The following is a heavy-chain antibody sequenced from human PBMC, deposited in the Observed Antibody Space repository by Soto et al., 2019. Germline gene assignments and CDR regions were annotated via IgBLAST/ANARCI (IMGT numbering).Heavy chain of an antibody. CDR3: AKTGAEVLEWSLLPFDY. CDR2: ISGSGGST. V-gene: IGHV3-23*01. Sequence: GGSLRLSCAASGFTFSSYAMSWVRQAPGKGLEWVSAISGSGGSTYYADSVKGRFTISRDNSKNTLYLQMNSLRAEDTAVYYCAKTGAEVLEWSLLPFDYLGQGTLVTVSS. CDR1: GFTFSSYA. J-gene: IGHJ4*02. D-gene: IGHD3-3*01.